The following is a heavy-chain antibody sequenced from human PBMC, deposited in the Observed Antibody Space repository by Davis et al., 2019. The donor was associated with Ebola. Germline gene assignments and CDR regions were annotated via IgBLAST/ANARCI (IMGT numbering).Heavy chain of an antibody. CDR3: ARGSQWLVRDYYYYYGMDV. CDR2: IYYSGST. J-gene: IGHJ6*02. Sequence: SETLSLTCTVSGGSISSSSYYWGWIRQPPGKGLEWIGYIYYSGSTNYNPSLKSRVTISVDTSKNQFSLKLSSVTAADTAVYYCARGSQWLVRDYYYYYGMDVWGQGTTVTVSS. V-gene: IGHV4-61*05. D-gene: IGHD6-19*01. CDR1: GGSISSSSYY.